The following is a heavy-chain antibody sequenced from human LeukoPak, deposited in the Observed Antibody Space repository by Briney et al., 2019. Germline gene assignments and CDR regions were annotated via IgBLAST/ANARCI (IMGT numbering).Heavy chain of an antibody. J-gene: IGHJ4*02. CDR2: INAGNGNT. D-gene: IGHD5-24*01. CDR3: ARDGRRDGYNSGLDY. Sequence: GASVKVSCKTSGYTFTGYYMHWVRQAPGQGLEWMGWINAGNGNTKYSQEFQGRVTITRDTSTSTAYMELRSLRSDDTAVYYCARDGRRDGYNSGLDYWGQGTLVTVSS. V-gene: IGHV1/OR15-3*02. CDR1: GYTFTGYY.